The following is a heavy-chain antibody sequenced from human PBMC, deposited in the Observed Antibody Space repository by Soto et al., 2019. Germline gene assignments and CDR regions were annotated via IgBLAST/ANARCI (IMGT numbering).Heavy chain of an antibody. Sequence: ALVKVSCKASGYTFTTYAIHWVRQAPGQGLEWMGWISAYNGNTNYAQKLQGRVTMTTDTSTSTAYMELRSLRSDDTAVYYCARDRDSYGIFDYWGQGTLVTVSS. J-gene: IGHJ4*02. V-gene: IGHV1-18*01. CDR3: ARDRDSYGIFDY. CDR2: ISAYNGNT. D-gene: IGHD5-18*01. CDR1: GYTFTTYA.